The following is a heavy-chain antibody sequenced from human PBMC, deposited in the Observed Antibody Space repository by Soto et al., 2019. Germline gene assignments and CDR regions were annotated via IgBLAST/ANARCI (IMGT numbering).Heavy chain of an antibody. V-gene: IGHV1-69*13. CDR1: GVTFSSYA. J-gene: IGHJ4*02. CDR3: AAEGVANPGI. CDR2: IIPVFGTT. D-gene: IGHD3-10*01. Sequence: ASVKVSCKASGVTFSSYAISWVRQAPGQGLEWMGGIIPVFGTTNYAQRFQGRVTITADESTSTAYMELSSLRSEDTAVYYCAAEGVANPGIWGQGTLVTVSS.